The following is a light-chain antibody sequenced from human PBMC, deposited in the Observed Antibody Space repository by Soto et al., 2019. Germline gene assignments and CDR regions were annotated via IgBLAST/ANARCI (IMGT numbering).Light chain of an antibody. CDR2: DVS. CDR1: SSDVGGYNY. V-gene: IGLV2-11*01. Sequence: QSVLTQPHSVSGSPGQSVTISCTGTSSDVGGYNYVSWYQQHPGKAPKLMIYDVSKRPSGVPDRFSGSKSGNTASLTISGLQAEDEADYYCCSYAGSYTFEVFGTGTKVTVL. J-gene: IGLJ1*01. CDR3: CSYAGSYTFEV.